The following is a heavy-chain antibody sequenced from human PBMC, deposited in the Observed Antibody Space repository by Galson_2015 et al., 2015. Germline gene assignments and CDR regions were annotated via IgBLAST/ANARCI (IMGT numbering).Heavy chain of an antibody. D-gene: IGHD6-19*01. CDR1: GFTVSSNY. V-gene: IGHV3-53*01. CDR3: ARGVYSSGWYVGFDY. J-gene: IGHJ4*02. CDR2: IYSGGST. Sequence: SLRVSCAASGFTVSSNYMSWVRQAPGKGLEWVSVIYSGGSTYYADSVKGRFTISRDNSKNTLYLQMNSLRAEDTAVYYCARGVYSSGWYVGFDYWGQGTLVTVSS.